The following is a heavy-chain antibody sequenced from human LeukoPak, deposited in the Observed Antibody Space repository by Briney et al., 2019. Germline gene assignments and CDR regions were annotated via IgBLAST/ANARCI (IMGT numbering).Heavy chain of an antibody. V-gene: IGHV3-30*03. CDR1: GFTFSSYG. CDR2: ISYDGSNK. D-gene: IGHD1-26*01. J-gene: IGHJ4*02. CDR3: ARVVGSTLDY. Sequence: PGGSLRLSCAASGFTFSSYGMHWVRQAPGKGLEWVAVISYDGSNKYYADSVKGRFTISRDNSKSTLYLQMNSLRAEDTAVYYCARVVGSTLDYWGQGTLVTVSS.